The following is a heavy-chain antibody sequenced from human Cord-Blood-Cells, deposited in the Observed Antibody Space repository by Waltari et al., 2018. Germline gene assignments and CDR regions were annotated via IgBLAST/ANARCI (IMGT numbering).Heavy chain of an antibody. D-gene: IGHD4-17*01. CDR2: MNPDSGNT. V-gene: IGHV1-8*01. J-gene: IGHJ4*02. CDR3: AGGSRHYLYGDSVVDY. Sequence: QVQLVQSEAEVKKPGASVKVACKASGYTFTSYDINWVRQATEKGLEWMGWMNPDSGNTGYAQKFKGTATMTRNTTISTAYLEVSSPRSKRKAVYYCAGGSRHYLYGDSVVDYWGQGTLVTVSS. CDR1: GYTFTSYD.